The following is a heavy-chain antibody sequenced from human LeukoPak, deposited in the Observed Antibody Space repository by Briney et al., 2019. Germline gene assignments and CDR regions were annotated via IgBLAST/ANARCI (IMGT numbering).Heavy chain of an antibody. CDR2: ISSSSSTI. D-gene: IGHD4-11*01. V-gene: IGHV3-48*02. CDR3: ARETTIGYSLYGYFDY. J-gene: IGHJ4*02. CDR1: GFTFSSYS. Sequence: EGSLRLSCAASGFTFSSYSMNWVRQAPGKGLEWVSYISSSSSTIYYADSVKGRFTISRDNAKNSLYLQMNSLRDEDTAVYYCARETTIGYSLYGYFDYWGQGTLVTVSS.